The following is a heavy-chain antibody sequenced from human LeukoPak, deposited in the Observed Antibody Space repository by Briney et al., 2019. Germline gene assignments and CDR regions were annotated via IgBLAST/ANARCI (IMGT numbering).Heavy chain of an antibody. Sequence: SETLSLTCAVYGGSFSGYYWSWIRQPAGKGLEWIGRIYTSGSTNYNPSLKSRVTISVDTSKNQFSLKLSSVTAADTAVYYCARDMVLYSHNWFDPWGQGTLVTVSS. D-gene: IGHD3-10*01. CDR3: ARDMVLYSHNWFDP. V-gene: IGHV4-59*10. CDR1: GGSFSGYY. J-gene: IGHJ5*02. CDR2: IYTSGST.